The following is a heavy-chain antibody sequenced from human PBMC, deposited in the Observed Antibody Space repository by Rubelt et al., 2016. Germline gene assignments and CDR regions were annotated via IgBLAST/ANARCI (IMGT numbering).Heavy chain of an antibody. Sequence: SGSTYYNPSLKSRVTISVDTSKNQFSLKLSSVTAADTAVYYCARVEGAGSTLGADYWGQGTLVTVSS. V-gene: IGHV4-31*02. J-gene: IGHJ4*02. CDR2: SGST. CDR3: ARVEGAGSTLGADY. D-gene: IGHD1-26*01.